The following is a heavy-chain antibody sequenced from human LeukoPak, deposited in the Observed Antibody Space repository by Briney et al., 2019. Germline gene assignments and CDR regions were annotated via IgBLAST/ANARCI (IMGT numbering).Heavy chain of an antibody. J-gene: IGHJ6*02. CDR1: GFTFSSYG. CDR3: AKEATPRAYDFWSGYYVPYGMDV. Sequence: GGSLRLSCAASGFTFSSYGMHWVRQAPGKGLEWVAVISYGGSNKYYADSVKGRFTISRDNSKNTLYLQMNSLRAEDTAVYYCAKEATPRAYDFWSGYYVPYGMDVWGQGTTVTVSS. V-gene: IGHV3-30*18. D-gene: IGHD3-3*01. CDR2: ISYGGSNK.